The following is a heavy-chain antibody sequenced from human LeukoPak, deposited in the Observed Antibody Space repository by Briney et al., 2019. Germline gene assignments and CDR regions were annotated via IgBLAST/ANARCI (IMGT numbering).Heavy chain of an antibody. Sequence: GGTLRLSCAASGFTFTTYGMTWVRQAPGKGLEWVANIKQDGSEKYYVDSVKGRFTISRDNPKNSLYLQMNSLRAEDTAMYFCASHSVGVLPIATFDYWGQGTLVTVSS. CDR2: IKQDGSEK. CDR3: ASHSVGVLPIATFDY. V-gene: IGHV3-7*01. CDR1: GFTFTTYG. J-gene: IGHJ4*02. D-gene: IGHD2-2*01.